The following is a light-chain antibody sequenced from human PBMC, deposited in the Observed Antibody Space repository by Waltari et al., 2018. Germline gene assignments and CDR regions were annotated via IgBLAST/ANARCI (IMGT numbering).Light chain of an antibody. CDR1: QDIRNE. J-gene: IGKJ2*01. V-gene: IGKV1-6*01. Sequence: AIQMTQSPSSLPASVGDRVTITCRASQDIRNELGWYQQRPGKAPSLLIYAASNLQGGVPSRFSGSCSGTDFTLTINSLQPEDFSTYYCLQDHGYPRTFGQGTKLEIK. CDR2: AAS. CDR3: LQDHGYPRT.